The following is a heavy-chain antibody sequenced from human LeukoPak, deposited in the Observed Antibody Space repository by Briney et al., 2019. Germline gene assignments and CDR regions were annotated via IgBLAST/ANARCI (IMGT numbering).Heavy chain of an antibody. Sequence: SGESLRLSCAASGFTFTVYWMHWVRQVPGKGLVWVSIINTDTRGTYYADSVKGRFTISRDNAKSILYLQMDSLRAEDTAVYYCARAGTYHFDNWGQGTLVTVSS. CDR2: INTDTRGT. V-gene: IGHV3-74*01. CDR1: GFTFTVYW. CDR3: ARAGTYHFDN. D-gene: IGHD3-16*02. J-gene: IGHJ4*02.